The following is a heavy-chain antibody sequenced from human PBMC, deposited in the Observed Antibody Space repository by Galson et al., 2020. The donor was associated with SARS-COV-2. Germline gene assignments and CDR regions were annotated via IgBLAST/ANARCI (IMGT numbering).Heavy chain of an antibody. CDR1: GYTFTSFG. Sequence: ASVKVSCKASGYTFTSFGISWVRQAPGQGLEWMGWISTHNGYTNYARNLQGRVTMTTDTSTSTAYMELTSLRSDDTAMYYCAIDAGNTNSWSAHWGQGTLVTVSS. J-gene: IGHJ5*02. CDR3: AIDAGNTNSWSAH. V-gene: IGHV1-18*04. CDR2: ISTHNGYT. D-gene: IGHD1-26*01.